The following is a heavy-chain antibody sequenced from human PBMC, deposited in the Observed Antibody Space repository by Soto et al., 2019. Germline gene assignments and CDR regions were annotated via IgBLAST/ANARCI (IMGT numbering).Heavy chain of an antibody. CDR2: IYHSGST. V-gene: IGHV4-31*03. J-gene: IGHJ4*02. Sequence: SETLSLTCTVSGGSISSCGYYWSWIRQHPGKGLEWIGYIYHSGSTYYNPSLKSRVTISVDTSKNQFSLKLSSVTAADTAVYYCARVRSYGPYYFDYLGQGTLVTVSS. CDR1: GGSISSCGYY. D-gene: IGHD3-16*01. CDR3: ARVRSYGPYYFDY.